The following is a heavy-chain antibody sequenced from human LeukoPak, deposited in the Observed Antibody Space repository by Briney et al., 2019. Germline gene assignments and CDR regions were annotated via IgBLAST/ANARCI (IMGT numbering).Heavy chain of an antibody. J-gene: IGHJ5*02. Sequence: GGSLRLSCAASGFTFSSYSMNWVRQAPGKGLEWVSSISSSSSYIYYADSVKGRFTISRDNAKNSLYLQMNSLRAEDTAVYYCARSGAYGDRRWFDPWGQGTLVTVSS. CDR1: GFTFSSYS. V-gene: IGHV3-21*01. D-gene: IGHD4-17*01. CDR3: ARSGAYGDRRWFDP. CDR2: ISSSSSYI.